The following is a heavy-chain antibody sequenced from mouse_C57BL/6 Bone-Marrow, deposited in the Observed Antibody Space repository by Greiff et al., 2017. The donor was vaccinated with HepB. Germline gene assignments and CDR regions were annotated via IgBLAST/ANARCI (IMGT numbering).Heavy chain of an antibody. CDR1: GYAFSSSW. J-gene: IGHJ2*01. D-gene: IGHD2-2*01. CDR2: IYPGDGDT. V-gene: IGHV1-82*01. CDR3: ARGMIYYGFFDY. Sequence: VMLVESGPQLVKPGASVKISCKASGYAFSSSWMNWVKQRPGKGLEWIGRIYPGDGDTNYNGKFKGKATLTADKSSSTAYMQLSSLTSEDSAVSVCARGMIYYGFFDYWGQGTTLTVAS.